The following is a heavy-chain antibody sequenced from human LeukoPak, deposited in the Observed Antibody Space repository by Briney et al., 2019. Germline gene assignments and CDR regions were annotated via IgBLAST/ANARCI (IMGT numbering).Heavy chain of an antibody. J-gene: IGHJ4*02. CDR3: AKSDDYGDYFPFDY. D-gene: IGHD4-17*01. CDR2: ISWNSGSI. Sequence: GGSLRLSCAASGFTFDDYAMHWVRQAPGKGLEWGSGISWNSGSIGYADSVKGRFTISRDNAKNSLYLQTNSLRAEDTALYYCAKSDDYGDYFPFDYWGQGTLVTVSS. CDR1: GFTFDDYA. V-gene: IGHV3-9*01.